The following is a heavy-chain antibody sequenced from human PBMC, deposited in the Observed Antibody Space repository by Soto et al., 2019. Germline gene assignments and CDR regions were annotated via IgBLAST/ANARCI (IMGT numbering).Heavy chain of an antibody. Sequence: PGESLEISCKGSGYSFTSYWIGWVRQMPGKGLEWMGIIYPGDSDTRYSPSFQGQVAISADKSISTAYLQWSSLKASDTAMYYCAGDYSNYIDYYYGMDVWGQGTTVTAP. J-gene: IGHJ6*02. V-gene: IGHV5-51*01. D-gene: IGHD4-4*01. CDR3: AGDYSNYIDYYYGMDV. CDR1: GYSFTSYW. CDR2: IYPGDSDT.